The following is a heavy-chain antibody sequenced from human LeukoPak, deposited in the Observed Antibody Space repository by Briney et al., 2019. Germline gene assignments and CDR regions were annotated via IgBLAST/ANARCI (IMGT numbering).Heavy chain of an antibody. CDR1: GFTVSSNY. CDR3: AREARFGESMYYFDY. D-gene: IGHD3-10*01. CDR2: TDSGSST. V-gene: IGHV3-53*01. Sequence: PGGSLRLSCAASGFTVSSNYMSCGREAPGKGLECVSVTDSGSSTYSADSVKGRITISRDNYKTTLYLQMNSMRDDDTAVYYCAREARFGESMYYFDYWGQGTLVTVSS. J-gene: IGHJ4*02.